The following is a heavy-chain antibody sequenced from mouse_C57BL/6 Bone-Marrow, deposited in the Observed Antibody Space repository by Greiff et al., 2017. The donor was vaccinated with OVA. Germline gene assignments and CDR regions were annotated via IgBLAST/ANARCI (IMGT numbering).Heavy chain of an antibody. CDR2: IYPGGGYT. V-gene: IGHV1-63*01. CDR3: ARWGDSYAMDY. CDR1: GYTFTNYW. Sequence: VQLQQPGAELVKPGASVKVSCKASGYTFTNYWIGWAKQRPGHGLEWIGDIYPGGGYTNYNEKFKGKATLTADKSSSTAYMQFSSLTSEDSAIYYCARWGDSYAMDYWGQGTSVTVSS. D-gene: IGHD3-3*01. J-gene: IGHJ4*01.